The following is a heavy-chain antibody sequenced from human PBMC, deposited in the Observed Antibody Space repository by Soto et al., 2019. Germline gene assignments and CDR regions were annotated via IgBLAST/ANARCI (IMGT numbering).Heavy chain of an antibody. CDR2: IYYSGST. V-gene: IGHV4-59*08. J-gene: IGHJ4*02. Sequence: SETLSLTCTVSGGTISSYYWSWIRQPPGKGLEGIGYIYYSGSTNYNTSLKSRVTVSVDTSKNQFSLKLSSVTAADTAVYYCARRYGPGFDYWGQGTLVT. CDR3: ARRYGPGFDY. CDR1: GGTISSYY. D-gene: IGHD4-17*01.